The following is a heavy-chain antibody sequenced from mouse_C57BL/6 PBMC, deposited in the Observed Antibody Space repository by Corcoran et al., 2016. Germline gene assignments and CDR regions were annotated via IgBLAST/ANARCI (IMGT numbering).Heavy chain of an antibody. D-gene: IGHD3-2*02. CDR1: GYTFTTYG. Sequence: QIQLVQSGPELKKPGETVKISCKASGYTFTTYGMSWVKQAPGKGLKWMGWINTYSGVPTYADDFKGRFAFSLETSASTAYLQINNLKNEDTATYFCARDSSGLAYWGQGTLVTVSA. V-gene: IGHV9-3*01. CDR3: ARDSSGLAY. CDR2: INTYSGVP. J-gene: IGHJ3*01.